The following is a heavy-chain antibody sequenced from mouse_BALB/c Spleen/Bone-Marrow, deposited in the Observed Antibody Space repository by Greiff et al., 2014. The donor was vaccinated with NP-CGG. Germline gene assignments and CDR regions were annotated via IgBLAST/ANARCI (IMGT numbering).Heavy chain of an antibody. CDR3: ATMITDWYFDV. CDR2: IDPANGNT. J-gene: IGHJ1*01. D-gene: IGHD2-4*01. CDR1: GFNTKDTY. V-gene: IGHV14-3*02. Sequence: EVKLEESGAELVKPGASVKSSCTASGFNTKDTYMHWVKQRPEQGLEWIGRIDPANGNTKYDPKFQGKATITADTSSNTAYLQLSSLTSEDTAVYYCATMITDWYFDVWGAGTTVTVSS.